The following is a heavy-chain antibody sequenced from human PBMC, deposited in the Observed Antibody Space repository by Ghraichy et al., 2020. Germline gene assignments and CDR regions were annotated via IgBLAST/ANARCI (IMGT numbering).Heavy chain of an antibody. CDR1: GGSFSDND. CDR2: IIYSGSI. V-gene: IGHV4-34*12. Sequence: SETLSLTCAVYGGSFSDNDWTRFRRHPGGERVWSVEIIYSGSIDYNASLKSRVSISLDTSKNQFSLKLRSVTAAATAVFFCSRVVFSNNWTPVHWFDPWGQGTLVIVSS. D-gene: IGHD1-1*01. J-gene: IGHJ5*02. CDR3: SRVVFSNNWTPVHWFDP.